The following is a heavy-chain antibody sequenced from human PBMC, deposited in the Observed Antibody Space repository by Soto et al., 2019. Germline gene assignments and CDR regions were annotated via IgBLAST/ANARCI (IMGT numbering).Heavy chain of an antibody. J-gene: IGHJ4*02. CDR3: ARDPSNDYGGDTFDY. V-gene: IGHV1-69*06. CDR1: GGTFHTYA. Sequence: QVQLVQSGAEVKKPGSSVKVSCKASGGTFHTYAISWVRQAPGQGLEWLGGVIPDYGRVNYAQKFQGRVTMTADKSTSTAYMELRSLRSEDTAVYYCARDPSNDYGGDTFDYWGQGTLVTVSS. D-gene: IGHD4-17*01. CDR2: VIPDYGRV.